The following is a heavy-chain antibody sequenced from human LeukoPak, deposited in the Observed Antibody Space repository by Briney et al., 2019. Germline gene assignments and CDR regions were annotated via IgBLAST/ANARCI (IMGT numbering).Heavy chain of an antibody. CDR2: VYDTTTN. V-gene: IGHV4-30-4*01. Sequence: RTSETLSLTCTVSGGSISSGDYYWSWIRQPPGKGLEWLGTVYDTTTNYYNPSLESRLSMSVDTSKNQYSLKLNSVIAADTAVYYCVSYFLGGGGRGFWGQGTLVTVSS. D-gene: IGHD2/OR15-2a*01. CDR1: GGSISSGDYY. J-gene: IGHJ4*02. CDR3: VSYFLGGGGRGF.